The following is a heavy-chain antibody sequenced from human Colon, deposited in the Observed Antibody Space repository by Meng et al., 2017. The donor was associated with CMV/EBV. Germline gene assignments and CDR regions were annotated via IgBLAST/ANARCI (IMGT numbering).Heavy chain of an antibody. CDR2: INGDGSSR. D-gene: IGHD3-10*01. J-gene: IGHJ6*02. Sequence: LSCAACGFPFSNYWMFWVRQAPGKGLVWVSRINGDGSSRNSADSVTGRFTVSRDNAKNTLYLQMISLRAEDSAVYYCARSGGGLDVWGQGTTVTVSS. V-gene: IGHV3-74*01. CDR3: ARSGGGLDV. CDR1: GFPFSNYW.